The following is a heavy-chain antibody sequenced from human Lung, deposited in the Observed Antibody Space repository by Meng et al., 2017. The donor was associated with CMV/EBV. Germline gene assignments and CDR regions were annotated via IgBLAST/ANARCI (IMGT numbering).Heavy chain of an antibody. J-gene: IGHJ4*01. D-gene: IGHD2-2*01. V-gene: IGHV3-23*01. Sequence: RGSLRLSCAASGFTFSSYSMTWVRQAPGKGLEWVSVMSAGGGSTYYADSVKGRFTISRDSSKNTLYLQVNSLRAEDTAVYYCARATLEYCSSTSCYPFDYLGHGTLDTVSS. CDR2: MSAGGGST. CDR3: ARATLEYCSSTSCYPFDY. CDR1: GFTFSSYS.